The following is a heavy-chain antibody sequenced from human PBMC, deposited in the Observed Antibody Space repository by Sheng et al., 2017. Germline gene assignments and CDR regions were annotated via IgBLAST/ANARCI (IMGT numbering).Heavy chain of an antibody. CDR2: IRSKANSYAT. Sequence: EVQLVESGGGLVQPGGSLKLSCAASGFTFSGSAMHWVRQASGKGLEWVGRIRSKANSYATAYAASVKGRFTISRDDSKNTAYLQMNSLKTEDTAVYYCTRRGRIAAAGTRISDYWGQGTLVTVSS. D-gene: IGHD6-13*01. CDR1: GFTFSGSA. CDR3: TRRGRIAAAGTRISDY. V-gene: IGHV3-73*02. J-gene: IGHJ4*02.